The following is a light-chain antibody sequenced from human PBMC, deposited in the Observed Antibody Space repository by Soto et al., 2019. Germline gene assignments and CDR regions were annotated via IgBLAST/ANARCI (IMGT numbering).Light chain of an antibody. CDR3: QHYNSYSEA. CDR2: AAS. Sequence: DIHMTQSPSSLSASVGDRVTITCRARQGIRNDLGWYQPKPGKAPTRMIYAASSLQSGVPSRFSGSGSGTEFTLTISSLQPDDFATYYCQHYNSYSEAFGQGTKVDIK. V-gene: IGKV1-17*01. J-gene: IGKJ1*01. CDR1: QGIRND.